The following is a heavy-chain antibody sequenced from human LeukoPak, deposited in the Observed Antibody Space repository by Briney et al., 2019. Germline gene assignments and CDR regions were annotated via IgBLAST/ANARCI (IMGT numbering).Heavy chain of an antibody. CDR1: GFTFSSFA. CDR3: ARVRGGFYYDY. Sequence: GGSLRLSCVVSGFTFSSFAMHWVRQAPGKGLEYVSGIGSNGGTTYYANSVKGRFTISRDNSKNTLYLQMGSLRAEDMAVYYCARVRGGFYYDYWGQGTLVTVSS. CDR2: IGSNGGTT. J-gene: IGHJ4*02. D-gene: IGHD3-22*01. V-gene: IGHV3-64*01.